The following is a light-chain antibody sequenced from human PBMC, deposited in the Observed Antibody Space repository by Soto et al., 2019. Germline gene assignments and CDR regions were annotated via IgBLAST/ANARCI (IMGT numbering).Light chain of an antibody. Sequence: QSVLTQPPSASRSPGQSVTISCTGTSSDVGGYNYVSWYQQHPGKAPKLMIYEVTKRPSGVPDRFSGSKSGNTASLTVSGLLAEDEADYYCSSHAGINNVVFGGGTKLTVL. CDR2: EVT. CDR1: SSDVGGYNY. CDR3: SSHAGINNVV. J-gene: IGLJ3*02. V-gene: IGLV2-8*02.